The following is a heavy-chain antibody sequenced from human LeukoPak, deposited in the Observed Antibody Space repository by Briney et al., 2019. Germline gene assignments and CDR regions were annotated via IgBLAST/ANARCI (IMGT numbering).Heavy chain of an antibody. CDR2: INSDGSST. D-gene: IGHD3-10*01. J-gene: IGHJ6*03. V-gene: IGHV3-74*01. Sequence: QPGGSLRLSCAASGFTFSSYWMHWVRQTPGKGLVWVSHINSDGSSTSYADSVEGRFTISRDNAKNTLFLQMNSLRAEDTAVYYCARAPNQRGFSYYMDVWGKGTTVTVSS. CDR1: GFTFSSYW. CDR3: ARAPNQRGFSYYMDV.